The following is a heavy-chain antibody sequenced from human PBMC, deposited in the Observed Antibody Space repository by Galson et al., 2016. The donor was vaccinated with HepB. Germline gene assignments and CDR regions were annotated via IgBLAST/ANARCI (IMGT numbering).Heavy chain of an antibody. CDR2: IAGSGAPT. V-gene: IGHV3-23*01. D-gene: IGHD4-17*01. CDR3: AKGLYGDYSYFDD. J-gene: IGHJ4*02. CDR1: GFIFSRYG. Sequence: SLRLSCAASGFIFSRYGMHWVRQAPGKGPEWVAAIAGSGAPTNYADSVKGRFTISRDNSKNTLYLQMNSLRAEDTAVYYCAKGLYGDYSYFDDWGQGTLVTVSS.